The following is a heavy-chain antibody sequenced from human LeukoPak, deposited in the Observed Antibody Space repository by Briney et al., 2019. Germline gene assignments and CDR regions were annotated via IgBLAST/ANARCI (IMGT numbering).Heavy chain of an antibody. CDR1: GFTFRNYG. D-gene: IGHD3-22*01. Sequence: GRSLRLSCAVSGFTFRNYGMHWVRQAPGKGLEWVAVISYDESDKYYGDSVKGRFTISRDNSKNTLFLQMNSLRAEDTAVYFCAKDFRRADYYDSSGYYRMIDCWGQGTLVTVSS. J-gene: IGHJ4*02. CDR2: ISYDESDK. V-gene: IGHV3-30*18. CDR3: AKDFRRADYYDSSGYYRMIDC.